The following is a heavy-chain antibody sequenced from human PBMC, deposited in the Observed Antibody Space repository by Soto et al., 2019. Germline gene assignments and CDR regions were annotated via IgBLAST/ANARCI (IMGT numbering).Heavy chain of an antibody. Sequence: QVQLQESGPGLVKPSETLSLTCTVSGGSISSYYWSWIRQPPGKGLEWIGYIYYSGSTNYNPSLKSRVTISVDTSKNQFSLKLSSVTAADTAVYYCARRYGVAYDYWGQATLVTVSS. D-gene: IGHD1-20*01. CDR1: GGSISSYY. CDR2: IYYSGST. J-gene: IGHJ4*02. CDR3: ARRYGVAYDY. V-gene: IGHV4-59*08.